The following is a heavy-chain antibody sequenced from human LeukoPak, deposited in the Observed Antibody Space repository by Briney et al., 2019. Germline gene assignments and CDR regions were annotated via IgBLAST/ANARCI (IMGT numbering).Heavy chain of an antibody. D-gene: IGHD3-10*01. CDR1: GASISSYY. CDR2: IYYSGST. V-gene: IGHV4-59*08. J-gene: IGHJ4*02. Sequence: ASETLSLTCTVSGASISSYYWTWIRQPPGKELEWIGYIYYSGSTSYNPSLKSRVTISVDTSKNQFSLKLSSVTAADTAVYYCASNYYGSGSLDYWGQGTLVTVSS. CDR3: ASNYYGSGSLDY.